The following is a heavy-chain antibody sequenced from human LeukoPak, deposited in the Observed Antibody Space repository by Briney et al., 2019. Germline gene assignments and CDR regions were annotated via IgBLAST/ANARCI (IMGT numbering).Heavy chain of an antibody. V-gene: IGHV5-51*01. CDR2: IFPADSDT. J-gene: IGHJ4*02. D-gene: IGHD3-16*01. Sequence: GESLRISCKGSGYSFTTYWIAWVRPMPGKGLEWMGIIFPADSDTRYSPSFQGQVTISADKSISTAYLQWSSLKASDSAMYYCARLGTFDYWGQGTLVTVSS. CDR1: GYSFTTYW. CDR3: ARLGTFDY.